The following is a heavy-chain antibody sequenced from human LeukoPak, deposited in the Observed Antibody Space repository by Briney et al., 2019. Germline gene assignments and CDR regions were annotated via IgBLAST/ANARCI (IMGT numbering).Heavy chain of an antibody. V-gene: IGHV3-23*01. CDR1: GFTFSSYG. J-gene: IGHJ5*02. Sequence: PGGSLRLSCAASGFTFSSYGMSWVRQAPGKGLEWVSAISGSGGSTYYADSVKGRLTISRDNSKNTLYLQMNSLRAEDTAVYYCAKFATQWLAPKNWFDPWGQGTLVTVSS. D-gene: IGHD6-19*01. CDR2: ISGSGGST. CDR3: AKFATQWLAPKNWFDP.